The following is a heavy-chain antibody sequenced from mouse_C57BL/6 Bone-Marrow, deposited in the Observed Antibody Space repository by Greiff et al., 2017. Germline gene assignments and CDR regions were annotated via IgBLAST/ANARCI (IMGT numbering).Heavy chain of an antibody. J-gene: IGHJ2*01. CDR2: IHPNSGST. CDR1: GYTFTSYW. D-gene: IGHD1-1*01. Sequence: QVQLQQPGAELVKPGASVKLSCKASGYTFTSYWMHWVKQRPGQGLEWIGMIHPNSGSTNYNEKFKSKATLTVDKCSSTAYMQLSSLTSEDSAVYYCARWITTVVATRYYFDYWGQGTTLTVSS. CDR3: ARWITTVVATRYYFDY. V-gene: IGHV1-64*01.